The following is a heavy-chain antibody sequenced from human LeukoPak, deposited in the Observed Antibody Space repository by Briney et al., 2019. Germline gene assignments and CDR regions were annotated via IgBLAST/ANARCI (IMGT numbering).Heavy chain of an antibody. CDR1: GFTFSSYS. CDR3: ARGRGFWSGYYLDY. CDR2: ISSSSSYI. D-gene: IGHD3-3*01. Sequence: PGGSLRLSCAASGFTFSSYSTNWVRQAPGKGLEWVSSISSSSSYIYYADSVKGRFTISRDNAKNSPYLQMNSLRAEDTAVYYCARGRGFWSGYYLDYWGQGTLVTVSS. V-gene: IGHV3-21*01. J-gene: IGHJ4*02.